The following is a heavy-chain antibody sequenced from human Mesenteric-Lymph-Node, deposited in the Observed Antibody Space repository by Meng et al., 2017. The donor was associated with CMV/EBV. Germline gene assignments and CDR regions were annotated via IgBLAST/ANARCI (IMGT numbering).Heavy chain of an antibody. Sequence: ASVKVSCKASGYTFTSYDINWVRQATGQGLEWMGWMNPNSGNTGYAQKFQGRVTMTRNTSISTAYMELYSLRSEDTAVHYCAMERLHDHGGNYFDHWGQGTLVTVSS. CDR3: AMERLHDHGGNYFDH. CDR1: GYTFTSYD. J-gene: IGHJ4*02. CDR2: MNPNSGNT. D-gene: IGHD4-23*01. V-gene: IGHV1-8*01.